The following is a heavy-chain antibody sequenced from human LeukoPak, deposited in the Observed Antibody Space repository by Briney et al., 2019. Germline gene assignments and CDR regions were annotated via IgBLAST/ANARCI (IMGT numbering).Heavy chain of an antibody. V-gene: IGHV4-59*08. D-gene: IGHD2-2*01. CDR1: GGSISSYY. CDR3: ARHLTGDIVVVPAALGY. CDR2: IYYSGST. J-gene: IGHJ4*02. Sequence: SETLSLTCTVSGGSISSYYWSWIRQPPGKGLEWIGYIYYSGSTNYNPSLKSRVTISVDTPKNQFSLKLSSVTAADTAVYYCARHLTGDIVVVPAALGYWGQGTLVTVSS.